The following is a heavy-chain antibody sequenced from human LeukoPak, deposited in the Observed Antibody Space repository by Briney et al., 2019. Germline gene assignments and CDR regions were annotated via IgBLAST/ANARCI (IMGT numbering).Heavy chain of an antibody. CDR3: ASLSPSPSGIAYPEGN. V-gene: IGHV1-2*06. J-gene: IGHJ4*02. CDR1: GYTFTGYY. Sequence: GASVKVSCKASGYTFTGYYMHWVRQAPGQGLEWMGRINPNSGGTNYAQKFQGRVTMTRDTSISTAYMELSSLRSEDTAVYYCASLSPSPSGIAYPEGNWGQGTLVTVSS. D-gene: IGHD6-13*01. CDR2: INPNSGGT.